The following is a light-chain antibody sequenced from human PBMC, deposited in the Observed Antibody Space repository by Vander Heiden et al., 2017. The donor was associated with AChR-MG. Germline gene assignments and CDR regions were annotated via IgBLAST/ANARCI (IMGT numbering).Light chain of an antibody. J-gene: IGLJ3*02. CDR1: NSNIGRNN. V-gene: IGLV1-44*01. CDR3: AAWDDSRNGPV. Sequence: QSVLNQPPSASGTPGQRATNSFSASNSNIGRNNGDWYHKVPGTTPKLLIYSNSQRPTGAPDRFSGTKSGTSAALATSGLQSEDEADYYCAAWDDSRNGPVFGGGTKLTVL. CDR2: SNS.